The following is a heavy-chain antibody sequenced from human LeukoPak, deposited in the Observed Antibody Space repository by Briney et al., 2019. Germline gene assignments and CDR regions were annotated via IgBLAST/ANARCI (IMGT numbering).Heavy chain of an antibody. CDR1: GGSISSGDYY. CDR2: IYYSGST. V-gene: IGHV4-30-4*08. CDR3: ARVGGESLNILNYYMGV. J-gene: IGHJ6*03. D-gene: IGHD2/OR15-2a*01. Sequence: SQTLSLTCTVSGGSISSGDYYWSWIRQPPGKGLEWIGYIYYSGSTYYNPSLKSRVTISVDTSKNQFSLKLSSVTAADTAVYYCARVGGESLNILNYYMGVWGKGTTVTVSS.